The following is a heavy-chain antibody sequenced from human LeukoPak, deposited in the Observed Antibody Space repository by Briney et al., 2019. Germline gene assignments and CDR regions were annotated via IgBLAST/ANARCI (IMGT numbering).Heavy chain of an antibody. V-gene: IGHV3-23*01. Sequence: GGSLRLSCAASGFTFSSYAMSWVRQAPGKGLEWVSAISGSGGSTYYADSVKGRFTISRDSSKNTLYLQMNSLRAEDTAVYYCAKRSGYYYDSSGYQDAFDIWGQGTMVTVSS. D-gene: IGHD3-22*01. CDR3: AKRSGYYYDSSGYQDAFDI. CDR1: GFTFSSYA. J-gene: IGHJ3*02. CDR2: ISGSGGST.